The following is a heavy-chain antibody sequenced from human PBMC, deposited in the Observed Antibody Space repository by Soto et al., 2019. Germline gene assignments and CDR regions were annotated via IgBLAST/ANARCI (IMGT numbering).Heavy chain of an antibody. CDR2: VNPILSMS. CDR1: GDTFNFDS. Sequence: QVQLVQSGAEVKRPGSSVKVSCKASGDTFNFDSINWVRQAPGLGLEWMGRVNPILSMSNYAQRFQGRVTMTAYKSTITAYMELSGLRSEDPAIYYCATSYGSGYRAFDFWGQGALVTVSS. J-gene: IGHJ4*02. D-gene: IGHD3-10*01. CDR3: ATSYGSGYRAFDF. V-gene: IGHV1-69*04.